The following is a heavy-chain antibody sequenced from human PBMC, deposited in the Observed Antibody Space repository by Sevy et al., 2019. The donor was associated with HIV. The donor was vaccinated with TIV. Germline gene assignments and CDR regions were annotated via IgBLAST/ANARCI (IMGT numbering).Heavy chain of an antibody. J-gene: IGHJ5*02. CDR2: ISYDGSHK. CDR1: AFTFSTYA. D-gene: IGHD6-13*01. CDR3: ARDAGYSVNWYPRFDP. Sequence: GGSLRLSCAASAFTFSTYAMHWVRQAPGKGLKWVAVISYDGSHKYYADSVKGRFTISRDDSKSSLYLQMNTLRAEDTAVYYCARDAGYSVNWYPRFDPWGQRTLVTVSS. V-gene: IGHV3-30*03.